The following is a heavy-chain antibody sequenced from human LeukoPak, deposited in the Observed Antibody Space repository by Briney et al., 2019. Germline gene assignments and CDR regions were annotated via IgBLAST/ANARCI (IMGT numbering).Heavy chain of an antibody. CDR1: GFTVSSNY. Sequence: GGSLGLSCAASGFTVSSNYMSWVRQAPGKGLEWVSVIYSGGSTYYADSVKGRFTISRDNSKNTLYLQMNSLRAEDTAVYYCASSSGWFDYWGQGTLVTVSS. D-gene: IGHD6-19*01. CDR3: ASSSGWFDY. J-gene: IGHJ4*02. CDR2: IYSGGST. V-gene: IGHV3-53*05.